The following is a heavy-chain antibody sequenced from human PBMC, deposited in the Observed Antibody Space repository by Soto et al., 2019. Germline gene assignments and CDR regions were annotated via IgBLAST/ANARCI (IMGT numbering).Heavy chain of an antibody. CDR3: AKGVTTNYFYFYYMDV. CDR2: ISGSSGSS. V-gene: IGHV3-23*01. J-gene: IGHJ6*03. Sequence: PGGSLRLSCAASGFTFSSYSMNWVRQAPGKGLEWVSAISGSSGSSYTADSVKGRFTISRDNSNNTLYLRMNSLRAEDTAVYYCAKGVTTNYFYFYYMDVWGKGTTVTVSS. D-gene: IGHD4-17*01. CDR1: GFTFSSYS.